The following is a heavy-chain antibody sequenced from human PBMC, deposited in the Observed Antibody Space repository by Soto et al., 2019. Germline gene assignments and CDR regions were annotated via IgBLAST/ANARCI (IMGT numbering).Heavy chain of an antibody. J-gene: IGHJ4*02. D-gene: IGHD2-15*01. CDR3: ARGTRYCTGISCD. V-gene: IGHV3-23*01. CDR1: GFTFSTYA. Sequence: HPGGSLRLSCAASGFTFSTYAMTWVRQAPGKGLEWVSAISGGGGTTYYADSVKGRFTISRDNSKNTLYLQMNSLRAEDTAVYYCARGTRYCTGISCDWGQGTLVTVSS. CDR2: ISGGGGTT.